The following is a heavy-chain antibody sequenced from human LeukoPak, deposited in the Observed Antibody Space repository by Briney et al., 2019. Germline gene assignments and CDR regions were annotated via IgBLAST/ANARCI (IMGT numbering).Heavy chain of an antibody. CDR2: INPNSGGT. D-gene: IGHD6-19*01. J-gene: IGHJ4*02. CDR1: GYTFTSYY. V-gene: IGHV1-2*02. CDR3: ARDGAIAVAGYVDY. Sequence: ASVKVSCKASGYTFTSYYMHWVRQAPGQGLEWMGWINPNSGGTNYAQKFQGRVTMTRDTSISTAYMELSRLRSGDTAVYYCARDGAIAVAGYVDYWGQGTLVTVSS.